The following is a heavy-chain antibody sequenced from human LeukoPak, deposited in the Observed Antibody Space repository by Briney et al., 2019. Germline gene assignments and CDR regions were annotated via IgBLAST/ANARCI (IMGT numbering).Heavy chain of an antibody. CDR2: IWYDGSNK. J-gene: IGHJ4*02. CDR1: GFTFSSYG. Sequence: GGSLRLSCAASGFTFSSYGMHWVRQAPGKGLERVAVIWYDGSNKYYADSVKGRFTISRDNSKNTLYLQMNSLRAEDTAVYYCARDRDRTLRYCSGGSCYAFDYWGQGTLVTVSS. CDR3: ARDRDRTLRYCSGGSCYAFDY. V-gene: IGHV3-33*01. D-gene: IGHD2-15*01.